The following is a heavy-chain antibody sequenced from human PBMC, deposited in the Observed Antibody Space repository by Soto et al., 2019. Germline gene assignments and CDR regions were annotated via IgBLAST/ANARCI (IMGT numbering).Heavy chain of an antibody. V-gene: IGHV4-4*07. CDR2: IYTSGST. CDR3: ARDLAAAGTDNWFDP. CDR1: GGSISSYY. J-gene: IGHJ5*02. Sequence: PSETLSLTCTVSGGSISSYYWSWIRQPAGKVLEWIGRIYTSGSTNYNPSLKSRVTMSVDTSKNQFSLKLSSVTAADTAVYYCARDLAAAGTDNWFDPWGQGXLVTVYS. D-gene: IGHD6-13*01.